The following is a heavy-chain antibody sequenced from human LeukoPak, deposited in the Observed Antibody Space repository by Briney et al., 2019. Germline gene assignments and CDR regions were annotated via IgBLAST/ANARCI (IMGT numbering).Heavy chain of an antibody. D-gene: IGHD2-15*01. CDR1: GFTFSSSA. Sequence: AGSLRLSCAASGFTFSSSAMSWVRQAPGKGLEWVSAISNNGGYTYYADSVQGRFTISRDNSKSTLCLQMNSLRAEDTAVYYCAKQLGYCSDGSCYFPYWGQGTLVTVSS. J-gene: IGHJ4*02. CDR3: AKQLGYCSDGSCYFPY. CDR2: ISNNGGYT. V-gene: IGHV3-23*01.